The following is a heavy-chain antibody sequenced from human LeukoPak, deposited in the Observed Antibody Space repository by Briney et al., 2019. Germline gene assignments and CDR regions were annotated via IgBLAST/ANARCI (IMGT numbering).Heavy chain of an antibody. CDR3: AKWRYYYGSGSYCLDY. V-gene: IGHV3-23*01. D-gene: IGHD3-10*01. Sequence: GGSLRLSCAASGFTFSSYAMSWVRQAPGKGLEWVSDINGSGGSDTYYADSVKGRFTISRDNSKNTLYLQVTSLRAEDTAVYYCAKWRYYYGSGSYCLDYWGQGTLVTVSS. CDR2: INGSGGSDT. CDR1: GFTFSSYA. J-gene: IGHJ4*02.